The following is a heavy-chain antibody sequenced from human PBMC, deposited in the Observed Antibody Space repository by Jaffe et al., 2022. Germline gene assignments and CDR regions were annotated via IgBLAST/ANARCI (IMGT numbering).Heavy chain of an antibody. D-gene: IGHD1-26*01. CDR3: ARSDSEIPHDFTFDP. CDR1: GFTFSSYS. CDR2: ISSSSSYI. V-gene: IGHV3-21*01. J-gene: IGHJ5*02. Sequence: EVQLVESGGGLVKPGGSLRLSCAASGFTFSSYSMNWVRQAPGKGLEWVSSISSSSSYIYYADSVKGRFTISRDNAKNSLYLQMNSLRAEDTAVYYCARSDSEIPHDFTFDPWGQGTLVTVSS.